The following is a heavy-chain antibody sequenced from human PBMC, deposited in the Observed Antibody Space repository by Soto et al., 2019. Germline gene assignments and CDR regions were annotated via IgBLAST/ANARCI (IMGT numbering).Heavy chain of an antibody. Sequence: EVQLVESGGGLVKPGGSLRLACAASGFTLRTAWMNWVRQAPGKGLEWVGRIKRESDGGTTDYGVSVRGRFTISRDESQNTLYLQMNSLGPEDTAGYYCVTEPYFYDSSGVDVWGQGTTVTVSS. CDR3: VTEPYFYDSSGVDV. J-gene: IGHJ6*02. V-gene: IGHV3-15*07. CDR2: IKRESDGGTT. CDR1: GFTLRTAW.